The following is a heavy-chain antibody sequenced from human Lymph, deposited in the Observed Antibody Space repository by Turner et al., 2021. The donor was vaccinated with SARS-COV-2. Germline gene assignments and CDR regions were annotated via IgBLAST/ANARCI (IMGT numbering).Heavy chain of an antibody. D-gene: IGHD2-21*02. Sequence: EVQLVESGGGLVKPGGSLRLSCAASGFTFSSYSMNWVRQAPGKGLEWVSAITFTSSSIYYADSVNGRFTISRDNAKNSLYLQMNSLRAEDTAVYYCARGPPDFPYYFDYWGQGTLVTVSS. CDR1: GFTFSSYS. V-gene: IGHV3-21*01. CDR3: ARGPPDFPYYFDY. J-gene: IGHJ4*02. CDR2: ITFTSSSI.